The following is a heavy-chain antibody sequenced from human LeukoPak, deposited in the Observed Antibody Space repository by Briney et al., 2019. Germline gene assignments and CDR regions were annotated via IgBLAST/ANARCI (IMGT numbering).Heavy chain of an antibody. CDR2: ISGSGKTI. V-gene: IGHV3-48*01. D-gene: IGHD5-18*01. CDR1: GFTFSSYS. J-gene: IGHJ4*02. Sequence: QTGGSLRLSCAGSGFTFSSYSMSWVRHAPGKGLEWVSYISGSGKTIYYADSVKGRFTISRDNTQNSLYLQMNSLGAEDTAVYYCARDWDVDTAMVTVDYWGQGTLVTVSS. CDR3: ARDWDVDTAMVTVDY.